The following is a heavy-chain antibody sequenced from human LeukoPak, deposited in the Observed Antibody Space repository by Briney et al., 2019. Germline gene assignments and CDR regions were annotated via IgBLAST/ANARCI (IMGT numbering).Heavy chain of an antibody. CDR2: IYYSGRT. J-gene: IGHJ5*02. V-gene: IGHV4-59*12. D-gene: IGHD3-16*01. Sequence: SETLSLTCTVSGGSISSYYWSWIRQPPGKGLEWIGYIYYSGRTYYNPSLKSRLTISVDTSKNQFSLKLSSVTAAGTAVYYCARAGGGGFDPWGQGTLVTVSS. CDR3: ARAGGGGFDP. CDR1: GGSISSYY.